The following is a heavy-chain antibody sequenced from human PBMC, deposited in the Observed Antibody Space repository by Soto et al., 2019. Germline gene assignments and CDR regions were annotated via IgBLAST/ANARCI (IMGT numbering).Heavy chain of an antibody. CDR3: AKDVLRFLEWPPDAFDI. V-gene: IGHV3-23*01. CDR2: ISGSGGST. Sequence: PGGSLRLSCAASGFTFSSYAMSWVRQAPGKGLEWVSAISGSGGSTYYADSVKGRFTISRDNSKNTLYLQMNSLRAEDTAVYYCAKDVLRFLEWPPDAFDIWGQGTMVTVSS. D-gene: IGHD3-3*01. J-gene: IGHJ3*02. CDR1: GFTFSSYA.